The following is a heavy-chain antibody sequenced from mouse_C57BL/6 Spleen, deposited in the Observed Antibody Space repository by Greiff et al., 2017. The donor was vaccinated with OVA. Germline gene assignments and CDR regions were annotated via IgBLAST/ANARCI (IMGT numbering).Heavy chain of an antibody. CDR2: IYPRSGNT. D-gene: IGHD1-1*01. Sequence: QVQLQQSGAELARPGASVKLSCKASGYTFTSYGISWVKQRTGQGLEWIGEIYPRSGNTYYNEKFKGKATLTADKSSSTAYMELRSLTSEDSAVYFCARFRDGSSHYAMDYWGQGTSVTVSS. J-gene: IGHJ4*01. V-gene: IGHV1-81*01. CDR3: ARFRDGSSHYAMDY. CDR1: GYTFTSYG.